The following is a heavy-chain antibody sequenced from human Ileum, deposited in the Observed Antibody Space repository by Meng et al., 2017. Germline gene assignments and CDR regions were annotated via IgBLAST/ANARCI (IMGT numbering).Heavy chain of an antibody. Sequence: SLKISCAASGFTFDDYAMHWVRQAPGKGLEWVSGISWNSGSIGYADSVKGRFTISRDNAKNSLYLQMNSLRAEDTALYYCAKETGWMGTVTTFLDYWGQGTLVTVSS. D-gene: IGHD4-11*01. CDR2: ISWNSGSI. J-gene: IGHJ4*02. CDR3: AKETGWMGTVTTFLDY. V-gene: IGHV3-9*01. CDR1: GFTFDDYA.